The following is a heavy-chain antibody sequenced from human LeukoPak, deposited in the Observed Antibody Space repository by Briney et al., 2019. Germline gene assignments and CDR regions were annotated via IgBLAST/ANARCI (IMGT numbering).Heavy chain of an antibody. J-gene: IGHJ6*03. CDR2: ISAYNVNT. D-gene: IGHD6-19*01. V-gene: IGHV1-18*01. CDR1: GYTFNTYG. CDR3: ARVSSVSAVAVYMDV. Sequence: ASVKVSCKASGYTFNTYGITWVRQAPGQGPEWMGWISAYNVNTNYAQKFQDRVTMTTDTSTTTAYMELRSLRSDDTAVYYCARVSSVSAVAVYMDVWGKGTTVTVSS.